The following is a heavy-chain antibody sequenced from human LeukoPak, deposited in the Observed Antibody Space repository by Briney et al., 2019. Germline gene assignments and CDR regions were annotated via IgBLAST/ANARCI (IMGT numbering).Heavy chain of an antibody. V-gene: IGHV4-59*01. Sequence: PSETLSLTCTVSSGSISSYYWSWIRQPPGKGLEWIGYIYYSGSTNYNPSLKSRVTISVDTSKNQFSLKLSSVTAADTAVYYCARTPYYYDSSGYSYYYYGMDVWGQGTTVTVSS. CDR2: IYYSGST. CDR1: SGSISSYY. CDR3: ARTPYYYDSSGYSYYYYGMDV. D-gene: IGHD3-22*01. J-gene: IGHJ6*02.